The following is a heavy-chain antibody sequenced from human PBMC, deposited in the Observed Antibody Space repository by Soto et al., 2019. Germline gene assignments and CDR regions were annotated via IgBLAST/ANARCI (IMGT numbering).Heavy chain of an antibody. V-gene: IGHV1-8*01. CDR1: GYTFTSYD. CDR3: ARMGSSGLVRGGI. CDR2: MNPNSGNT. D-gene: IGHD6-19*01. Sequence: ASVKVSCKASGYTFTSYDINWVRQATRQGLEWMGWMNPNSGNTGYAQKFQGRVTMARNTSISTAYMELSSLRSEDTAVYYCARMGSSGLVRGGIWGQGTMVTVSS. J-gene: IGHJ3*02.